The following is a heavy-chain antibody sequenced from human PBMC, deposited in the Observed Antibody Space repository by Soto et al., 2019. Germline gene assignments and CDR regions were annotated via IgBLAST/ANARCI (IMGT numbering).Heavy chain of an antibody. CDR1: GFTFSDYN. CDR3: AKMSSENYYDPVFS. J-gene: IGHJ5*02. CDR2: ISSSGNTI. D-gene: IGHD3-22*01. V-gene: IGHV3-11*01. Sequence: QVQLVESGGGVVKTSGSLRIACAASGFTFSDYNMSWVRQAPGKGLEWVSYISSSGNTIYYADSVKGRFTISRDNAKNSVYLQMNSLRAEDTALYFCAKMSSENYYDPVFSWGQGTLVTVSS.